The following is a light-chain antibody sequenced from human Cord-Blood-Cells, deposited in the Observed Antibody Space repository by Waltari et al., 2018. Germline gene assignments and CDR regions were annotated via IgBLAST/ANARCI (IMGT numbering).Light chain of an antibody. CDR3: QVWDSSTAWV. J-gene: IGLJ3*02. Sequence: SYELTQPLPVSVALGQTARTTWGGNNIGSKNVHWYQQKPGQAPVLVIYRDSNRPSGIPERFSGSNSGNTATLTISRAQAGDVADYYCQVWDSSTAWVFGGGTKLTVL. CDR2: RDS. V-gene: IGLV3-9*01. CDR1: NIGSKN.